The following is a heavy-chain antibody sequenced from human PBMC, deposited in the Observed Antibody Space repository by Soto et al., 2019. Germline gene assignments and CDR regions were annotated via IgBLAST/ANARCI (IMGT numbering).Heavy chain of an antibody. CDR3: ARVEYIYYFDY. D-gene: IGHD5-18*01. J-gene: IGHJ4*02. CDR2: IYYSGST. V-gene: IGHV4-59*01. Sequence: SETLSLTCTVSGGSISSYYWSWIRQPPGKGLEWIGYIYYSGSTNYNPSLKSRVTISVDTSKNQFSLKLSSVTAADTAVYYCARVEYIYYFDYWGQLTLVPVS. CDR1: GGSISSYY.